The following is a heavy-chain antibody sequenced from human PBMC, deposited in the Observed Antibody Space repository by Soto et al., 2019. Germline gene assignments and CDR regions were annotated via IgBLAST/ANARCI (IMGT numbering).Heavy chain of an antibody. CDR2: IIPILGIA. CDR1: CYTFTSYG. V-gene: IGHV1-69*10. CDR3: ARERVRGVPGLTFEY. J-gene: IGHJ4*02. Sequence: GASVKVSCKASCYTFTSYGISLLRHYTGQGLEWMGWIIPILGIANYAQKFQGRVTITADKSTSTAYMELSSLRSEDTAVYYCARERVRGVPGLTFEYWGQGTLVTVSS. D-gene: IGHD3-10*01.